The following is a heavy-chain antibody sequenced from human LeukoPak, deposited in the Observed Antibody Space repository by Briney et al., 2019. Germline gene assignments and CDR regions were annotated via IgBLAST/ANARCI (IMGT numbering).Heavy chain of an antibody. CDR2: INHSGST. V-gene: IGHV4-34*01. CDR1: GGSFSGYY. J-gene: IGHJ4*02. CDR3: ARTGPLSRRFDY. Sequence: SETLSLTCAVYGGSFSGYYWSWIRQPPGKGLEWIGEINHSGSTNYNPSLKSRVTISVDTSNNQFSLKLSSVTAADTAVYYCARTGPLSRRFDYWGQGTLVTVSS. D-gene: IGHD3-3*02.